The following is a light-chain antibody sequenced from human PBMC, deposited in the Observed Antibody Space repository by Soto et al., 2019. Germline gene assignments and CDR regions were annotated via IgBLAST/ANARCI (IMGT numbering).Light chain of an antibody. Sequence: DIQMTQSPSSLSASVGDRVTITCRASQGISNYLAWYQQIPGKVPKLLISAASTLQSGVPSRFSGSGSGTDFTLTIHSLQPEDVATYYCQKYTNVPAFGGGTKVEIK. CDR2: AAS. J-gene: IGKJ4*01. V-gene: IGKV1-27*01. CDR3: QKYTNVPA. CDR1: QGISNY.